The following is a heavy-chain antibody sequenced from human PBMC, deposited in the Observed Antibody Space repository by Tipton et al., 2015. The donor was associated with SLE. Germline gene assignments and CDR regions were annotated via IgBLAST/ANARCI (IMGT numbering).Heavy chain of an antibody. CDR3: AKDRRYSSGPTDY. CDR1: GFTFSNAW. D-gene: IGHD6-19*01. CDR2: IKSKTDGGTT. V-gene: IGHV3-15*01. J-gene: IGHJ4*02. Sequence: SLRLSCAASGFTFSNAWMSWVRQAPGKGLEWVGRIKSKTDGGTTDYAAPVKGRFTISRDDSKNTLYLQMNSLRAEDTAVYYCAKDRRYSSGPTDYWGQGTLVTVSS.